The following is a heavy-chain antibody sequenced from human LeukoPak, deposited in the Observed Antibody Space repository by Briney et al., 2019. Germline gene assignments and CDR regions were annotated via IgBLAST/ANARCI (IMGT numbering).Heavy chain of an antibody. J-gene: IGHJ4*02. CDR2: IYYSGNT. D-gene: IGHD1-26*01. Sequence: SETLSLTCTVSGDSISSSKKYWGWVRQPPGKGLEWIGSIYYSGNTYYNPSLKSRVTISVDTSKNQFSLKLSSVTAADTAVYYCARHATVGFDYWGQGTLVTVSS. CDR1: GDSISSSKKY. V-gene: IGHV4-39*01. CDR3: ARHATVGFDY.